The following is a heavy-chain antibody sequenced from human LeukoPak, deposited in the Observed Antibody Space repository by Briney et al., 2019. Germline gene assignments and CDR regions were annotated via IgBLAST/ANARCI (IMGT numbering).Heavy chain of an antibody. CDR2: ISPYDGNT. J-gene: IGHJ4*02. CDR3: GRNNIYSLQVRVYPANY. Sequence: EASVKVSCKASGYSFTRYGVSWVRQAPGQGLEWMGWISPYDGNTNYAQKFQDRVSLTIDTSTRTAYMELRSLRSDDSAMYYCGRNNIYSLQVRVYPANYGGRGPLATV. CDR1: GYSFTRYG. D-gene: IGHD2-21*01. V-gene: IGHV1-18*01.